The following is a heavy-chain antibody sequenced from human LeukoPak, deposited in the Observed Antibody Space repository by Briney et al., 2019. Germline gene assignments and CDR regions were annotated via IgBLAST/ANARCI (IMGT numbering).Heavy chain of an antibody. CDR1: GFTFDDYA. D-gene: IGHD2-2*01. Sequence: GGSLRLSCAASGFTFDDYAMHWVRQAPGKGLEWVSGISWNSGSIGYADSVKGRSTISRDNAKNSLYLQMNSLRAEDTALYYCAKDTLGYCSSTSCSYHAFDIWGQGTMVTVSS. CDR3: AKDTLGYCSSTSCSYHAFDI. CDR2: ISWNSGSI. J-gene: IGHJ3*02. V-gene: IGHV3-9*01.